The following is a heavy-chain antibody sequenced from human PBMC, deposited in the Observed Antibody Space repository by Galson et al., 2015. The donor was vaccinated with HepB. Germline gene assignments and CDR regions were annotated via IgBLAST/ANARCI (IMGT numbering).Heavy chain of an antibody. D-gene: IGHD2-8*01. CDR2: TNYRGSSM. V-gene: IGHV3-21*01. J-gene: IGHJ4*02. CDR1: GFPFSSYS. CDR3: VRDADCTNGVCNDY. Sequence: SLRLSCAASGFPFSSYSISWVRQAPGKGPEWVSFTNYRGSSMYYANSVKGRFTISRDNDKESVYLQMNNLRVEDTALYYCVRDADCTNGVCNDYWGQGPLVTVSS.